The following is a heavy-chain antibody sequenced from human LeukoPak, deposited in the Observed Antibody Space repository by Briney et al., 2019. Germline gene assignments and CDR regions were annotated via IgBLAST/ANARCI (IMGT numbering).Heavy chain of an antibody. V-gene: IGHV1-2*06. CDR2: INPNSGGT. D-gene: IGHD3-22*01. Sequence: GASVKVSCKASGYTFTGYYMHWVRQAPGQGLEWMGRINPNSGGTNYAQKFQGRVTMTRDTSISTAYMELSRLRSDDTAVCYCARIGEVGYYDSSGRGDAFDIWGQGTMVTVSS. CDR1: GYTFTGYY. J-gene: IGHJ3*02. CDR3: ARIGEVGYYDSSGRGDAFDI.